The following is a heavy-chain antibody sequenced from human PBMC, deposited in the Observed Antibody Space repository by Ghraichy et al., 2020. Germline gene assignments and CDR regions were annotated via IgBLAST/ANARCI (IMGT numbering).Heavy chain of an antibody. CDR3: ASLQQLANDY. J-gene: IGHJ4*02. D-gene: IGHD6-13*01. V-gene: IGHV4-34*01. Sequence: ETLSLTCAVYGGSFTGYYWSWIRQPPGKGLEWIGEISHSGNTIYNPSLKSRLTISIDTSKNQFSLKLTSVTAADTAVYYCASLQQLANDYWGQGTLVTVSS. CDR2: ISHSGNT. CDR1: GGSFTGYY.